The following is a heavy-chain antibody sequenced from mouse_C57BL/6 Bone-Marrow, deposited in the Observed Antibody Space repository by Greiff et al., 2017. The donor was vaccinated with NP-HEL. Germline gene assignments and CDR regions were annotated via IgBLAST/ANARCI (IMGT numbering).Heavy chain of an antibody. J-gene: IGHJ4*01. Sequence: VQLQQSGAELVKPGASVKLSCKASGYTFTSYWMHWVKQRPGQGLEWIGMIHPNSGSTNYNEKFKSKATLTVDKSSSTAYMQLSSLTSEDSAVYYCAREALYDGYSYYAMDYWGQGTSVTVSS. CDR2: IHPNSGST. CDR3: AREALYDGYSYYAMDY. D-gene: IGHD2-3*01. V-gene: IGHV1-64*01. CDR1: GYTFTSYW.